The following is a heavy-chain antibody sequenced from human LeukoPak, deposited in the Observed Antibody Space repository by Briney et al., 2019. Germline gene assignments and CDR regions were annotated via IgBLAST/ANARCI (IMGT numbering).Heavy chain of an antibody. Sequence: ASVKVSCKVSGHTLTDLSTHWVRQAPGRGLEWMGGIDPEDGETIYARKLQGRVTMTEDTSTDTAYMELSSLRSEDTAVYYCATGGIYSLLDYWGQGTLVTVSS. V-gene: IGHV1-24*01. CDR1: GHTLTDLS. D-gene: IGHD1-26*01. CDR2: IDPEDGET. CDR3: ATGGIYSLLDY. J-gene: IGHJ4*02.